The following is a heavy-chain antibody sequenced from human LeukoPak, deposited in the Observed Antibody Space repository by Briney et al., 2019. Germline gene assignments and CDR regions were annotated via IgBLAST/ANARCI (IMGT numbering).Heavy chain of an antibody. V-gene: IGHV1-69*04. CDR2: IIPIPGIA. J-gene: IGHJ4*02. CDR1: GGTFSSYA. D-gene: IGHD3-22*01. CDR3: ARIPHYYDSSDY. Sequence: ASVKVSCKASGGTFSSYAISWVRQAAGQGLEWMGRIIPIPGIANYAQKFQGRVTITADKSTSTAYMELSSLRSEDTAVYYCARIPHYYDSSDYWGQGTLVTVSS.